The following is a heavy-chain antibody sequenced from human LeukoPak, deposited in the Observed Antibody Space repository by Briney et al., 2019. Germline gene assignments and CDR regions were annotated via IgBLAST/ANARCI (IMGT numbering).Heavy chain of an antibody. D-gene: IGHD2-2*02. CDR1: GYNFSGYH. V-gene: IGHV1-46*01. CDR3: ARGSSDELLYRALWY. Sequence: GASVKVSCKASGYNFSGYHMHWVRQAPGQGLEWMGIINPSGGSTSYAQKFQGRVTMTRDTSTSTVYMELSSLRSEDTAVYYCARGSSDELLYRALWYWGQGTLVTVSS. CDR2: INPSGGST. J-gene: IGHJ4*02.